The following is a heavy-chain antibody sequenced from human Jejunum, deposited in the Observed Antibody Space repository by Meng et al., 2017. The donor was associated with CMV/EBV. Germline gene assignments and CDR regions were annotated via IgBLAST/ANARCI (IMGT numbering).Heavy chain of an antibody. CDR2: ISWNSRDT. CDR3: ARAVASNYYDY. Sequence: GFRFDDDARHWVRQIPGKGLEWVSLISWNSRDTDYADSVRGRFTISRDNNKNSLYLEMNSLRSEDSGLYYCARAVASNYYDYWGQGTLVTVSS. CDR1: GFRFDDDA. V-gene: IGHV3-43*01. D-gene: IGHD4-23*01. J-gene: IGHJ4*02.